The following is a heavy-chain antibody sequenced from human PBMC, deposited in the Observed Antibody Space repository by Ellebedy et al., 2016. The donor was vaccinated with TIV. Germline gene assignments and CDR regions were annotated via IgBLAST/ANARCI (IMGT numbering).Heavy chain of an antibody. J-gene: IGHJ3*01. CDR2: INRDGTEQ. D-gene: IGHD5-12*01. V-gene: IGHV3-7*03. CDR3: ALSGYRGYDRPV. Sequence: GESLKISXAASGFTINFKYYRMSWVRQAPGKGLEWVAMINRDGTEQFYVDSVKGRFTMSRDNAVNSVYLQMNSLRAEDTAIYYCALSGYRGYDRPVWGQGTMVTVSS. CDR1: GFTINFKYYR.